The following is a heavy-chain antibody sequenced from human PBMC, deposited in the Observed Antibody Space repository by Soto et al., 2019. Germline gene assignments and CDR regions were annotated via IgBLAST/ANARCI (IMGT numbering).Heavy chain of an antibody. CDR2: LSSNGIGT. CDR1: GFTVSSFG. CDR3: VKDMGQAAVGIRYPYGLDV. D-gene: IGHD6-13*01. J-gene: IGHJ6*02. Sequence: GGSLRLSCSGSGFTVSSFGMHWVRQAPGKGLEHVSTLSSNGIGTYYADSVKGRFTFSRDTSKNTLYLQMSSLRTEGTAVYYCVKDMGQAAVGIRYPYGLDVWGLGTTVTAP. V-gene: IGHV3-64D*06.